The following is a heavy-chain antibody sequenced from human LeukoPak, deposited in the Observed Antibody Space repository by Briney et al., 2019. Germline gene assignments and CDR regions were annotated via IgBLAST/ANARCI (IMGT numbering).Heavy chain of an antibody. Sequence: KPSETLSLTCTVSGGSISSYYWSWIRQPPGKGLEWIGYNYYSGSTNYNPSLKSRVTISVDTSKNQFSLKLSSVTAADTAVYYCAGGYCSGGSCYSNFDYWGQGTLVTVSS. CDR3: AGGYCSGGSCYSNFDY. D-gene: IGHD2-15*01. CDR2: NYYSGST. V-gene: IGHV4-59*01. CDR1: GGSISSYY. J-gene: IGHJ4*02.